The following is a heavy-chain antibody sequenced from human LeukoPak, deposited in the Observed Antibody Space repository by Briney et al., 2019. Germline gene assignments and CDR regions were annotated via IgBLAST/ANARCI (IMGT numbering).Heavy chain of an antibody. CDR3: AKRGGTESFYYYYYMDV. V-gene: IGHV3-23*01. Sequence: GGSLRLSCAASGFTFSSYDMTCVRQTPGKGLQWVALISRSGGNTYYADSVKGRFTISRDNSKNTLYLQMTSLRADDTAEYYCAKRGGTESFYYYYYMDVWGKGTTVTVSS. D-gene: IGHD2-15*01. CDR1: GFTFSSYD. CDR2: ISRSGGNT. J-gene: IGHJ6*03.